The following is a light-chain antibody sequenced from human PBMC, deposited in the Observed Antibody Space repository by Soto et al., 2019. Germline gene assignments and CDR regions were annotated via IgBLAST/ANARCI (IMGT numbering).Light chain of an antibody. Sequence: EVVLTQSPATLSLSPGERATLSCRASQSLSSYLAWYQQKPGQAPRLLIYDASERATGVPARFSGSGSGTDFTLTISSLEPEDFAVYYCQQRSIPLTFGGGTKVEI. CDR1: QSLSSY. CDR2: DAS. J-gene: IGKJ4*01. V-gene: IGKV3-11*01. CDR3: QQRSIPLT.